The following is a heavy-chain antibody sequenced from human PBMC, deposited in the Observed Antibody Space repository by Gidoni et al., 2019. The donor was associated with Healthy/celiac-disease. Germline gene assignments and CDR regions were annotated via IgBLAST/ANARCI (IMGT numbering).Heavy chain of an antibody. J-gene: IGHJ3*02. Sequence: QVQLVESGGGVVQPGRSLRLSCAAAGFTCSSYAMHWVRQAPGKGLEWVAVISYDGSNKYYADSVKGRFTISRDNSKNTLYLQMNSLRAEDTAVYYCARDKVDDSSGYHDAFDIWGQGTMVTVSS. CDR2: ISYDGSNK. D-gene: IGHD3-22*01. CDR3: ARDKVDDSSGYHDAFDI. V-gene: IGHV3-30*01. CDR1: GFTCSSYA.